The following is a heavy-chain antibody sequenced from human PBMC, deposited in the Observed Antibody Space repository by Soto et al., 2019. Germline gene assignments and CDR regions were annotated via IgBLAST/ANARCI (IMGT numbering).Heavy chain of an antibody. J-gene: IGHJ5*02. CDR1: GGSFSGYY. V-gene: IGHV4-34*01. CDR2: INHSGST. D-gene: IGHD2-2*01. CDR3: ARGEDIVVVPAALGNWFDP. Sequence: SETLSLTCAVYGGSFSGYYWSWIRQPPGKGLEWIGEINHSGSTNYNPSLKSRVTISVDTSKNQFSLKLSSVTAADTAAYYCARGEDIVVVPAALGNWFDPWGQGTLVTVSS.